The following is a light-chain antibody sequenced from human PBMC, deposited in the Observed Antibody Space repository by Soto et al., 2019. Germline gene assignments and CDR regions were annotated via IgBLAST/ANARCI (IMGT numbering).Light chain of an antibody. J-gene: IGKJ1*01. Sequence: DIQMTQSPSTLSASVGDRVTITCRASQSISSWLAWYQQKPGKAPQLLIYDASSLESGVPSRFSGSGSGTEFTLTISSLQPDDFATYYCQQYNSYSTFGQGTKVDNK. V-gene: IGKV1-5*01. CDR3: QQYNSYST. CDR1: QSISSW. CDR2: DAS.